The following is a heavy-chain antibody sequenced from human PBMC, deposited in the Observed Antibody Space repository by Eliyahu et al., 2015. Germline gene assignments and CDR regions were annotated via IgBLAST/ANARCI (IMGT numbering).Heavy chain of an antibody. Sequence: EVQLVESGGGLVKPGGSLRLSCAVSGFSFRTFSMNWVRQAPGKGPEWVSAITTVGNRVYYGDSVKGRFTISRDNSNNTLYLQMSGLRADDTAIYYCATGRDDYYFDYWGQGTLVTVSS. CDR3: ATGRDDYYFDY. J-gene: IGHJ4*02. CDR1: GFSFRTFS. CDR2: ITTVGNRV. V-gene: IGHV3-21*02. D-gene: IGHD2-21*02.